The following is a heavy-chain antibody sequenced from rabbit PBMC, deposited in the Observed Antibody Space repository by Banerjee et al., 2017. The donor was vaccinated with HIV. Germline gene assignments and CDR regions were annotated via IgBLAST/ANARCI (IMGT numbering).Heavy chain of an antibody. CDR2: IYTSTGGT. J-gene: IGHJ3*01. V-gene: IGHV1S40*01. Sequence: QSLEESGGDLVKPGASLTLTCKASGLDFSSSYWICWVRQAPGKGLELIACIYTSTGGTYYASWAKGRFTISKTSSTTVTLQMTSLTAADTATYFCARGWAGSSIRWDLWGQGTLVTVS. D-gene: IGHD8-1*01. CDR1: GLDFSSSYW. CDR3: ARGWAGSSIRWDL.